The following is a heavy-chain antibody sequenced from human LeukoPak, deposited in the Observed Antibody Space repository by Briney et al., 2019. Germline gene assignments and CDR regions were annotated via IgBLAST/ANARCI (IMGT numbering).Heavy chain of an antibody. D-gene: IGHD3-22*01. Sequence: GESLRISCQGSGYSFTSYWIGWVRQMPGKGLEWMGIIYPGDSDTRYSPSFQGQVTISADKSISTAYLQWSSLKASDTAMYYCARQAEYYYDSSGYFLSYYFDYWGQGTLVTVSS. J-gene: IGHJ4*02. V-gene: IGHV5-51*01. CDR1: GYSFTSYW. CDR2: IYPGDSDT. CDR3: ARQAEYYYDSSGYFLSYYFDY.